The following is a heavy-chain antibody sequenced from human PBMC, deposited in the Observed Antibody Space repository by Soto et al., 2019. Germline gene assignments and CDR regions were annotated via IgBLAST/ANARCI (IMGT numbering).Heavy chain of an antibody. D-gene: IGHD3-10*01. CDR1: VYTNTGYA. Sequence: ASVNLYCKTAVYTNTGYAVGCGLLKTGQRLEWMGWINAGNGNTKYSQKFQGRVTITRDTSASTAYMELSSLRSEDTAVYYCARDNVLLWFGELLGGGAFHYWGQGTLVTVPQ. CDR3: ARDNVLLWFGELLGGGAFHY. CDR2: INAGNGNT. V-gene: IGHV1-3*01. J-gene: IGHJ4*02.